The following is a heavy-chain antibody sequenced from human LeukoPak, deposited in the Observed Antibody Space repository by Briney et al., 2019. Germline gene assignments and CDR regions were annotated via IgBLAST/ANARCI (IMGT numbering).Heavy chain of an antibody. CDR2: ISSSGSTI. J-gene: IGHJ6*03. D-gene: IGHD3-10*01. CDR3: ARVGMVRGVITEYYYYYMDV. V-gene: IGHV3-48*03. CDR1: GFTFSSYE. Sequence: PGGSLRLSCAASGFTFSSYEMNWVRQAPGMGLEWVSYISSSGSTIYYADSVKGRFTISRDNAKNSLYLQLNSLRAEDTAVYYCARVGMVRGVITEYYYYYMDVWGKGTTVTVSS.